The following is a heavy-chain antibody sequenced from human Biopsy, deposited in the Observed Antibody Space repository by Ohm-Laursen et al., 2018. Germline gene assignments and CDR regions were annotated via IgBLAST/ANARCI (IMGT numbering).Heavy chain of an antibody. J-gene: IGHJ4*02. D-gene: IGHD5-12*01. Sequence: SETLSLTYAVSGGSISNNNYYWGWIRQPPGKGLEWIGSIFYRGSTHYKPSLKSRVNISVDTSKNQFSLKLSSVTAADTAVYYCARLGSGDYFPTFFDFWGQGALVTVSS. CDR2: IFYRGST. V-gene: IGHV4-39*07. CDR3: ARLGSGDYFPTFFDF. CDR1: GGSISNNNYY.